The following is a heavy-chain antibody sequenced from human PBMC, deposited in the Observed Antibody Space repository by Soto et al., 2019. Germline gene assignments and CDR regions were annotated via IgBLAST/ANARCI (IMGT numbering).Heavy chain of an antibody. J-gene: IGHJ6*02. Sequence: QVQLVQSGAEVKKPGSSVKVSCKASGGTFSSYAISWLRQAPGQGLEWMGGIISILGTANYAQKFQGRGTITADEHTSTADLVLSSMRSEDTAVYYCARKAYSNYEGGYYSFGMDVWGQGTTVTGSS. CDR1: GGTFSSYA. CDR3: ARKAYSNYEGGYYSFGMDV. D-gene: IGHD4-4*01. V-gene: IGHV1-69*01. CDR2: IISILGTA.